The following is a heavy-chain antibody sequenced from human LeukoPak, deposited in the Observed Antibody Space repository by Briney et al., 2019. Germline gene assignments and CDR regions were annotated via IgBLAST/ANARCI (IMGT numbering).Heavy chain of an antibody. CDR3: ARDRTIGSRAFDI. J-gene: IGHJ3*02. CDR2: ISYTGST. D-gene: IGHD2-8*01. V-gene: IGHV4-59*12. Sequence: SETLSLTCTVSGGSISSYYWSWIRQPPGKGLEWIGYISYTGSTRYNPSLKSRVTVSADTSRNQFSLKLTSVTAADTAVYYCARDRTIGSRAFDIWGQGTMVTVSS. CDR1: GGSISSYY.